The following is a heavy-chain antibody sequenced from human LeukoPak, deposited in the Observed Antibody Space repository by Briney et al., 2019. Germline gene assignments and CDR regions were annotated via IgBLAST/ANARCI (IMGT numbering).Heavy chain of an antibody. V-gene: IGHV3-7*01. J-gene: IGHJ4*02. CDR1: GFIFSPYW. CDR3: ARLFGGVTTFDY. D-gene: IGHD4-17*01. CDR2: INPDGSGT. Sequence: PGGSLRLSCAASGFIFSPYWMSWVRQGPGKGLDWVASINPDGSGTYYVDSVKGRFTISRDNAQNSLYLQMNSLSAEDTAVYYCARLFGGVTTFDYWGQGTLVTVSS.